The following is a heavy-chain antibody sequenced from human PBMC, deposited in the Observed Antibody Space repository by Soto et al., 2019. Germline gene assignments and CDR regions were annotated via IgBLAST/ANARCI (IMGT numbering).Heavy chain of an antibody. CDR1: GFTFSSYA. CDR3: AKRPGGDFWSGYQPLNWFDP. Sequence: EVQLLESGGGLVQPGGSLRLSCAASGFTFSSYAMSWVRQAPGKGLEWVSAISGSGGSTYYADSVKGRFTISRDNSKNTLYLQMNSLRAEDTAVYYCAKRPGGDFWSGYQPLNWFDPWGQGTLVTVSS. V-gene: IGHV3-23*01. CDR2: ISGSGGST. J-gene: IGHJ5*02. D-gene: IGHD3-3*01.